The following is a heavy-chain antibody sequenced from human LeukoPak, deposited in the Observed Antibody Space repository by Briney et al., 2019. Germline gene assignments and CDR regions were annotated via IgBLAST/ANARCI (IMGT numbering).Heavy chain of an antibody. D-gene: IGHD2-2*01. V-gene: IGHV3-48*04. Sequence: GGSLRLSCAASGFTFSSYSMNWVRQAPGKGLEWVSYISSSSSTIYYADSVKGRFTISRDNAKNSLYLQMNSLRAEDTAVYYCARQYCSSTSCYWVDYWGQGTLVTVSS. CDR2: ISSSSSTI. J-gene: IGHJ4*02. CDR3: ARQYCSSTSCYWVDY. CDR1: GFTFSSYS.